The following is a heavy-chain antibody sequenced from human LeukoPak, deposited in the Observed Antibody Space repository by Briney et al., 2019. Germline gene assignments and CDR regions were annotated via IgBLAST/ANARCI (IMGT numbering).Heavy chain of an antibody. CDR3: AGGRNPWRTSASGKRDYFDY. CDR1: GGSISSSYW. D-gene: IGHD6-13*01. J-gene: IGHJ4*02. CDR2: VYHSGST. V-gene: IGHV4-4*02. Sequence: NSSETLSLTCAVSGGSISSSYWWSWVRQPPGKGLEWIREVYHSGSTNYYPSLKSRVTISIEKSKNQFSLKLSSVTAADTAVYYCAGGRNPWRTSASGKRDYFDYWGQGTLVTVSS.